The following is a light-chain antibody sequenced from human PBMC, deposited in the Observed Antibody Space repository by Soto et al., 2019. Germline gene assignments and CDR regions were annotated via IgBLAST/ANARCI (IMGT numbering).Light chain of an antibody. CDR1: RGIGDR. Sequence: DIQMTQSPSSLSAVVGDRVTITCRASRGIGDRLAWFQQKPGKAPQFLIQTASNLQSGVTSRFSGSGSGTEFILSINSLQPEDSATYYCLQVSSFPRTFGQGTKVEIK. CDR3: LQVSSFPRT. V-gene: IGKV1-12*01. J-gene: IGKJ1*01. CDR2: TAS.